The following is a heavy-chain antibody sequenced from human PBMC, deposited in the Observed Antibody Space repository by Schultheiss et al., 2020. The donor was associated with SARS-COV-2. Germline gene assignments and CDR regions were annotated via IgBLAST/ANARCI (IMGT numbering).Heavy chain of an antibody. D-gene: IGHD2-15*01. CDR2: IKQDGSEK. V-gene: IGHV3-7*01. CDR1: GFTVSSNF. J-gene: IGHJ5*02. CDR3: ARVGRGAALS. Sequence: GGSLRLSCAASGFTVSSNFMSWVRQAPGKGLEWVANIKQDGSEKYYVDSVKGRFTISRDNAKNTLYLQMNSLRAEDTAVYYCARVGRGAALSWGQGTLVTVSS.